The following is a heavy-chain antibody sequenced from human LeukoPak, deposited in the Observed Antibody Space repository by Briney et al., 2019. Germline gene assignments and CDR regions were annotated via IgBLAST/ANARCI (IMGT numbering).Heavy chain of an antibody. Sequence: SETLSLTCTVSGGSISSSSYSWGWIRQPPGKGLEWIGSIYYSGSTCYNPSLKSRVTIPVDTSKNQFSLKLSSVTAADTAVYYCARLDSGSYLLDYWGQGTLVTVSS. D-gene: IGHD1-26*01. J-gene: IGHJ4*02. CDR2: IYYSGST. CDR1: GGSISSSSYS. CDR3: ARLDSGSYLLDY. V-gene: IGHV4-39*01.